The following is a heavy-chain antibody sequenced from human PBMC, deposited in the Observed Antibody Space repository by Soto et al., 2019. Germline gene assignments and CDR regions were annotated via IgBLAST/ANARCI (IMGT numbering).Heavy chain of an antibody. CDR1: GYSFTSYG. CDR2: ISACNGNT. V-gene: IGHV1-18*01. CDR3: ARDRSTFTYYFDY. J-gene: IGHJ4*02. Sequence: ASVKVSCKASGYSFTSYGISWVRQAPGRGLEWMGWISACNGNTKYAQNFQGRVTMTTDTSASTVYMELRSLRSEDTAVYYCARDRSTFTYYFDYWGQGTLVTVSS.